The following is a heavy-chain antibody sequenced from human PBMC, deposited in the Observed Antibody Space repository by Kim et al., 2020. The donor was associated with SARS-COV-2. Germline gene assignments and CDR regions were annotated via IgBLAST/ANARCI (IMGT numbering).Heavy chain of an antibody. D-gene: IGHD1-26*01. Sequence: TTDYAAPVKGRFTISRDDSKNTLYLQMNSLKTEDTAVYYCTTAPGGRNDYWGQGTLVTVSS. V-gene: IGHV3-15*01. CDR2: TT. J-gene: IGHJ4*02. CDR3: TTAPGGRNDY.